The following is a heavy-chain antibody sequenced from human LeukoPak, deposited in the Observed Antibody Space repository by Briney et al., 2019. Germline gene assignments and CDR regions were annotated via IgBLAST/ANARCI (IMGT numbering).Heavy chain of an antibody. Sequence: PGGSLRLSCAASGLSFADSWVHWVRQAPGKGLVWVSRINNDGSDTRYADSVRGRFTISRDNAKNTLYLQMNSLRAEDTAVYYCARVSGLGMNEYYQHWGQGTLVTVPS. D-gene: IGHD3-10*01. CDR1: GLSFADSW. V-gene: IGHV3-74*01. J-gene: IGHJ1*01. CDR3: ARVSGLGMNEYYQH. CDR2: INNDGSDT.